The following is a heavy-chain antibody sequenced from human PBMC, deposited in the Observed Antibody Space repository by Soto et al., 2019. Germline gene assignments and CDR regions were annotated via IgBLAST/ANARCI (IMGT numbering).Heavy chain of an antibody. CDR3: ARDSPCSSSGYDLNWFDP. V-gene: IGHV3-48*02. Sequence: EVQLVESGGGLVQPGGSLRLSCAASGFTFSSYNMNWVRQAPGQGLEWVSYISSSSSTVYYADSVKGRFTISSDNAKNSLYLQMNSLRDEDTAVYYCARDSPCSSSGYDLNWFDPWGQGTLVTVSS. CDR2: ISSSSSTV. J-gene: IGHJ5*02. CDR1: GFTFSSYN. D-gene: IGHD6-13*01.